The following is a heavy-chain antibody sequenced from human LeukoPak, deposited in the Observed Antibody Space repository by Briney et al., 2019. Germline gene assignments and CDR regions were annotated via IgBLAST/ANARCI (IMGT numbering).Heavy chain of an antibody. D-gene: IGHD5-12*01. CDR2: ISVSGGST. V-gene: IGHV3-23*01. CDR3: AREWRYHIED. J-gene: IGHJ4*02. CDR1: GFTFSSYG. Sequence: GGSLRLSCAASGFTFSSYGMSWVRQAPGKGLEWVAAISVSGGSTNYADSVKGRFTISRDNSKNTLYLQTNSLRVEDTAMYYCAREWRYHIEDWGQGILVTVSS.